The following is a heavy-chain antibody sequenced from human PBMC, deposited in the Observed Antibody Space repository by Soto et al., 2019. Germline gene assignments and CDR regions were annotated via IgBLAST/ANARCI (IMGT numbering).Heavy chain of an antibody. CDR1: GYSFTSYW. Sequence: GESLKISCKGSGYSFTSYWIGWVRQMPGKGLGWMGIIYPGDSDTRYSPSFQGQATISADKSISTAYLQWSSLKASDTAMYYCARRISSVAGTTAFDIWGQGTMVTVSS. CDR2: IYPGDSDT. V-gene: IGHV5-51*01. J-gene: IGHJ3*02. CDR3: ARRISSVAGTTAFDI. D-gene: IGHD1-1*01.